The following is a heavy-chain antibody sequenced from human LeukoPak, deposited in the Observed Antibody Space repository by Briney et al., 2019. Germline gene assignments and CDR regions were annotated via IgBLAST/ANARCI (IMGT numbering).Heavy chain of an antibody. Sequence: SETLSLTCTVSGGSINNYYWSWIRQPPGKGLEWIGYVYYSGSTNYNPSLKSRVTISVDTSKNQFSLKLSSVTAADTAVYYCARSIAGAFDIWGQGTLVTVSS. CDR3: ARSIAGAFDI. J-gene: IGHJ3*02. CDR1: GGSINNYY. V-gene: IGHV4-59*01. D-gene: IGHD6-6*01. CDR2: VYYSGST.